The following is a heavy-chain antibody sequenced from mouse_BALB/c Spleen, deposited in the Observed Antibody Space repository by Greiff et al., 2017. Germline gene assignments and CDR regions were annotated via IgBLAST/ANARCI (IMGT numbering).Heavy chain of an antibody. Sequence: EVQLQESGPGLVKPSQSLSLTCSVTGYSITSGYYWNWIRQFPGNKLEWMGYISYDGSNNYNPSLKNRISITRDTSKNQFFLKLNSVTTEDTATYYCARADYYYGSSYWYFDVWGAGTTVTVSS. V-gene: IGHV3-6*02. CDR3: ARADYYYGSSYWYFDV. J-gene: IGHJ1*01. D-gene: IGHD1-1*01. CDR1: GYSITSGYY. CDR2: ISYDGSN.